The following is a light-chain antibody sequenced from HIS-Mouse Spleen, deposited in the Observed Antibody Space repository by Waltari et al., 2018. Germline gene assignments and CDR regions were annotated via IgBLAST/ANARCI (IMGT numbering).Light chain of an antibody. V-gene: IGKV1-5*03. CDR2: KAS. CDR3: QQYNSYSWT. CDR1: QSISSW. J-gene: IGKJ1*01. Sequence: DIQMTQSPSTLSASAGDRVTITCRASQSISSWLAWYQQKPGKAPKLLIYKASSLESGGPSRFSGSGSGTEVTLTISSLQPDDFATYYCQQYNSYSWTFGQGTKVEIK.